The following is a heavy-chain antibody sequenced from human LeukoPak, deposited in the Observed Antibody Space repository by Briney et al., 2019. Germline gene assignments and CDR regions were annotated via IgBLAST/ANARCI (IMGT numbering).Heavy chain of an antibody. V-gene: IGHV3-73*01. D-gene: IGHD5-12*01. CDR2: VRSKSNYYAT. J-gene: IGHJ4*02. CDR1: GFTFSGSA. Sequence: GGSLRLSCAASGFTFSGSAMHWVRQASGKGLEWVGRVRSKSNYYATAYAASVKGRFIISRDDSKNTAYLQMNSLKTEDTAVYFCTRHVPNSGYANFDYWGQGILVTVSS. CDR3: TRHVPNSGYANFDY.